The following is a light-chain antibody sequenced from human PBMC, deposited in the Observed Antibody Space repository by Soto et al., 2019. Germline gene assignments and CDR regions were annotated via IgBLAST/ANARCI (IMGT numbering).Light chain of an antibody. CDR2: KAS. J-gene: IGKJ1*01. CDR1: QNIETW. Sequence: DIQMTQSPSTLSASVGDRVTITCRASQNIETWLAWYQQKPGKAPKLMIYKASSLEGGVPSRFSGGCAGTEFPLTSSSRQSDDVATYYRQQYINRCTFGEGTEVEIK. V-gene: IGKV1-5*03. CDR3: QQYINRCT.